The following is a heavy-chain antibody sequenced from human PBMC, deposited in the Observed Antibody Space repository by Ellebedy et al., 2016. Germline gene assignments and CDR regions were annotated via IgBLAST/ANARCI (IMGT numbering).Heavy chain of an antibody. CDR3: ARAPHCSDTACFDGGFGIDY. J-gene: IGHJ4*02. Sequence: SETLSLTCTVSGGSISSSPFYWGWIRQPPGKGLEWIGSIHYTGNTSYNPSVESRVTISVDTSKNQFSLRLSSVTASDTAVYYCARAPHCSDTACFDGGFGIDYWGQGILVTVSS. V-gene: IGHV4-39*01. CDR2: IHYTGNT. CDR1: GGSISSSPFY. D-gene: IGHD2-2*01.